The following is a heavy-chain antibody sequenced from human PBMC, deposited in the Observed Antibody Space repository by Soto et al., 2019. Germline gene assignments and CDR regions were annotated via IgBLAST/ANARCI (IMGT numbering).Heavy chain of an antibody. CDR2: MNHTGGT. D-gene: IGHD3-3*01. J-gene: IGHJ5*02. Sequence: PSETLSLTCAVYGGSVNGYYWNWSRHPPGKGLEWIGEMNHTGGTSYSTSLKTPVTMSVTTSMNQSSLRLTSMTAADTAIYYCANCITIVGLLIHPFDPWGQGTQVTVSS. CDR1: GGSVNGYY. V-gene: IGHV4-34*01. CDR3: ANCITIVGLLIHPFDP.